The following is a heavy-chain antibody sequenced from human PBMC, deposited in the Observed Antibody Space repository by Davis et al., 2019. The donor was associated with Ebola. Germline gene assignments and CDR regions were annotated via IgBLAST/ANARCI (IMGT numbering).Heavy chain of an antibody. CDR1: GGAISSYY. V-gene: IGHV4-4*07. CDR3: AREKAYYNNGLDV. Sequence: PGGSLRLSCTVSGGAISSYYRTWIRQPAGKGLEWIGRVYSSGTANYKPSLQSRVTMSVDTSTNQFPLKLSSVTAADTAVYYCAREKAYYNNGLDVWGQGTTVTVSS. CDR2: VYSSGTA. J-gene: IGHJ6*02.